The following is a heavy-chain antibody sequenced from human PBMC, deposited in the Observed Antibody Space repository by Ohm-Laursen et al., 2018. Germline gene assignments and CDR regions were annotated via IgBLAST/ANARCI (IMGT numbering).Heavy chain of an antibody. Sequence: GSLRLSCAASGFTFRSYWMHWVRQAPGKGLEWVSAISGSGDNTYYAYSVKGRFTISRDNAKNTLYLQMNSLRAEDTAVYYCARWRFYDSSGYYWGDYYYGMDVWGQGTTVTVSS. J-gene: IGHJ6*02. D-gene: IGHD3-22*01. CDR3: ARWRFYDSSGYYWGDYYYGMDV. CDR2: ISGSGDNT. V-gene: IGHV3-74*01. CDR1: GFTFRSYW.